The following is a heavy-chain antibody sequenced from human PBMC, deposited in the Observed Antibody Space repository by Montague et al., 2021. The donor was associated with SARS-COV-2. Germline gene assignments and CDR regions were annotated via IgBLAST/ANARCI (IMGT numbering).Heavy chain of an antibody. D-gene: IGHD3-22*01. V-gene: IGHV4-59*08. CDR2: ISDSGST. CDR1: GGSLNNYF. J-gene: IGHJ4*02. CDR3: ARVDSSGPGEY. Sequence: ETLSLTCTVSGGSLNNYFWTWIRQPPGKGLEWVGYISDSGSTKYNPSLQSRVTISVDTARNQFSLKLLSVTAADTAFYYCARVDSSGPGEYWGQGILVSVSS.